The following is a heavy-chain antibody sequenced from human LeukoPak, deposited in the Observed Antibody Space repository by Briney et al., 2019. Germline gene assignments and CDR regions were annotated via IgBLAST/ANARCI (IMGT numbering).Heavy chain of an antibody. CDR3: ARKTVMVAAPFDY. D-gene: IGHD2-15*01. J-gene: IGHJ4*02. Sequence: GGSLRLSCAASGFTFVNYAMSWVRQTPGKGLEWVSSISSYSDYIDYADSVKGRFTISRDNAKNSLYLEMTSLRADDTAIYYCARKTVMVAAPFDYWGQGTLVTVSS. CDR2: ISSYSDYI. CDR1: GFTFVNYA. V-gene: IGHV3-21*01.